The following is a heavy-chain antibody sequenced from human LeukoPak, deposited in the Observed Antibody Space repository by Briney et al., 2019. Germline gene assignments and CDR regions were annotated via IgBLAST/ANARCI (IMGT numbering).Heavy chain of an antibody. V-gene: IGHV5-51*01. D-gene: IGHD3-16*02. CDR3: ARIMITFGGVIGSDAFDI. CDR2: IYPGDSDT. Sequence: GESLKISCKGSGYSFTSYWSGWVRQMPGKGLEWMGIIYPGDSDTRYSPSFQGQVTISADKSISTAYLQWSSLKASDTAMYYCARIMITFGGVIGSDAFDIWGQGTMVTVSS. CDR1: GYSFTSYW. J-gene: IGHJ3*02.